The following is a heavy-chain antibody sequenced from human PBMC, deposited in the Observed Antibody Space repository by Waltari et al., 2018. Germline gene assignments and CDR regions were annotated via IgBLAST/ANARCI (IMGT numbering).Heavy chain of an antibody. V-gene: IGHV1-69*08. CDR2: IIPIFGTA. CDR1: GGTFSSYA. J-gene: IGHJ6*02. D-gene: IGHD1-26*01. Sequence: QVQLVQSGAEVKKPGSSVKVSCKASGGTFSSYAISWVRQAPGQGLEWMGRIIPIFGTANYAQKFQGRVTITADKSTNTAYMELSSLRSEDTAVYYCARDKWEPYYYYYGMDVWGQGTTVTVSS. CDR3: ARDKWEPYYYYYGMDV.